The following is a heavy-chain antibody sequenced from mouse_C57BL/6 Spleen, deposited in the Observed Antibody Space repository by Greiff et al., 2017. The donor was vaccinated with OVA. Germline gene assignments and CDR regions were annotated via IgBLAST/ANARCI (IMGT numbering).Heavy chain of an antibody. V-gene: IGHV1-80*01. D-gene: IGHD2-4*01. CDR2: IYPGDGDT. J-gene: IGHJ2*01. CDR1: GYAFSSYW. CDR3: AREGLRRDFDY. Sequence: QVQLQQSGAELVKPGASVKISCKASGYAFSSYWMNWVKQRPGTGLEWIGQIYPGDGDTNYNGNFKGKATLTADKSSSTAYMQRSSLTSEDAAVYFCAREGLRRDFDYWGQGTTLTVAS.